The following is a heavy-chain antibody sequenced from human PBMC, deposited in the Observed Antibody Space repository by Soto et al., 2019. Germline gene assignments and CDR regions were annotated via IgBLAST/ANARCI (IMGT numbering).Heavy chain of an antibody. CDR2: ISSSSSTI. CDR3: ARPSKYCSGGSCPSGYFDL. J-gene: IGHJ2*01. Sequence: EVQLVESGGGLVQPGGSLRLSCAASGFTFSSYSMNWVRQAPGKGLEWVSYISSSSSTIYYADSVKGRFTISRDNAKNSLYLQMNSLRDEDTAVYYCARPSKYCSGGSCPSGYFDLWGRGTLVTVSA. V-gene: IGHV3-48*02. D-gene: IGHD2-15*01. CDR1: GFTFSSYS.